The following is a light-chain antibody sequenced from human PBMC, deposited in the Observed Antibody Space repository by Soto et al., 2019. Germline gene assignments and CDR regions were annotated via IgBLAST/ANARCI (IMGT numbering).Light chain of an antibody. CDR2: DVT. CDR3: CSYAGSYIYV. V-gene: IGLV2-11*01. J-gene: IGLJ1*01. CDR1: NSDVGKYDY. Sequence: QSALTQPRSVSGSPGQSVTISCTGTNSDVGKYDYVSWYQQHPGGAPKVMIYDVTKRPSGVPGRFSGSKSGNTASLTISSLQAEDEADYYCCSYAGSYIYVFGTGTKVTVL.